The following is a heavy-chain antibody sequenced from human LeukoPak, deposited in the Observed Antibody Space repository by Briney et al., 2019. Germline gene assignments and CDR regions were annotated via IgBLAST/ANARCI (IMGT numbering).Heavy chain of an antibody. V-gene: IGHV1-46*01. J-gene: IGHJ4*02. D-gene: IGHD2-15*01. CDR1: GYTFTLFY. CDR3: ARHDLCGSSLFYY. CDR2: INPSDGTT. Sequence: ASVTLSCKPAGYTFTLFYRHWVRQAPGQGLEWLGVINPSDGTTAHAQKFQGRVTMTRDTSTSTVYMDLSSLRSEDTAVYYCARHDLCGSSLFYYWGQGTLVKVS.